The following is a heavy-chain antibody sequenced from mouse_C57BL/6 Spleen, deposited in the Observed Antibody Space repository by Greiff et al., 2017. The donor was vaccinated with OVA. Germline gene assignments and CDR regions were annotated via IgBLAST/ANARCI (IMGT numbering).Heavy chain of an antibody. CDR1: GYTFTSYW. D-gene: IGHD1-1*01. CDR3: AITTITWYFDV. V-gene: IGHV1-55*01. Sequence: VQLQQPGAELVKPGASVKMSCKASGYTFTSYWLTWVKQRPGQGLAWIGDLYPASGSPNYNEKFKSKATLTVDTSSSTAYMQLSSLTSEDSAVYYCAITTITWYFDVWGTGTTVTVSS. J-gene: IGHJ1*03. CDR2: LYPASGSP.